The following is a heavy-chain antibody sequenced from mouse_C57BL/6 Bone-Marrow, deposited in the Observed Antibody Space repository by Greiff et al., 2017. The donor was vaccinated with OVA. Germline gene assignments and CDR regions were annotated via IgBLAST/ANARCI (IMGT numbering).Heavy chain of an antibody. Sequence: EVQLVESGGGLVQPGGSMKLSCAASGFTFSDAWMDWVRQSPEKGLEWVAEIRNKANNHATYYAESVKGRFTISRDDSKSSVYLQMNSLRAEDTGIYYCTRGHYYYGTFDYWGQGTTLTVSS. CDR1: GFTFSDAW. CDR2: IRNKANNHAT. D-gene: IGHD1-1*01. J-gene: IGHJ2*01. V-gene: IGHV6-6*01. CDR3: TRGHYYYGTFDY.